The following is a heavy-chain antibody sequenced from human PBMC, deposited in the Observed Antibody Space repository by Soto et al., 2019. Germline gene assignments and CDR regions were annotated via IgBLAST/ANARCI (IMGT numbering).Heavy chain of an antibody. CDR3: ARRRGIAAPFDY. D-gene: IGHD6-13*01. CDR2: IYYSGST. Sequence: PSETLSLTCTVSGGSISSYYWSWIRQPPGKGLEWIGYIYYSGSTNYNPSLKSRVTISVDTSKNQFSLKLSSMTAADTAVYYCARRRGIAAPFDYWGQGTLVTVSS. J-gene: IGHJ4*02. V-gene: IGHV4-59*08. CDR1: GGSISSYY.